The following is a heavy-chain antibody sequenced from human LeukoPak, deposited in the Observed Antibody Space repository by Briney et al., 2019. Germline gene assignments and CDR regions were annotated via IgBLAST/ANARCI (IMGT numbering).Heavy chain of an antibody. CDR1: GGSISSYY. Sequence: SETLSLTCTVSGGSISSYYWSWIRQPPGKGLEWIGYIHYSGSTNYNPSLKSRVTISVDTSKNQFSLKLSSVTAADTAVYYCARGEYQLLWGSVFHYYYYYMDVWGKGTTVTVSS. V-gene: IGHV4-59*01. CDR2: IHYSGST. D-gene: IGHD2-2*01. CDR3: ARGEYQLLWGSVFHYYYYYMDV. J-gene: IGHJ6*03.